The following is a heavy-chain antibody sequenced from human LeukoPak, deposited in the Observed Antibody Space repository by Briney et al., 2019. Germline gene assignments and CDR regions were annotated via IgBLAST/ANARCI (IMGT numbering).Heavy chain of an antibody. CDR2: IKQDGSKK. V-gene: IGHV3-7*03. CDR1: GFTFSSYA. CDR3: ARPLRSLPTADN. D-gene: IGHD3-22*01. J-gene: IGHJ4*02. Sequence: GGSLRLSCAASGFTFSSYAMHWVRQAPGKGLEWVANIKQDGSKKSYVDSVKGRFTISRDNAKNSLYLQMNSLRAEDTAVYYCARPLRSLPTADNWGQGTLVTVSS.